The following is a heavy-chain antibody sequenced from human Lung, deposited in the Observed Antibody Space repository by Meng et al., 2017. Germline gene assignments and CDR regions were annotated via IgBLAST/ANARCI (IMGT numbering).Heavy chain of an antibody. D-gene: IGHD6-13*01. J-gene: IGHJ4*02. CDR1: GYTFPDYW. V-gene: IGHV1-2*06. Sequence: ASVKVSCKASGYTFPDYWLHWVRRAPGQGLEWMGRINPKSGDTHYAQRFQGRVTMTGDTSISTAYMELSGLGSDDPAMYYCARDEDISAAGKLFGDYWGQGTLVTVSS. CDR2: INPKSGDT. CDR3: ARDEDISAAGKLFGDY.